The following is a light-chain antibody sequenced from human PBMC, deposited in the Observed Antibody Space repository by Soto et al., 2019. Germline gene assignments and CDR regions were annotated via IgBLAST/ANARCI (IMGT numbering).Light chain of an antibody. J-gene: IGKJ1*01. V-gene: IGKV3-15*01. CDR2: GSS. CDR1: QIVTSN. Sequence: EIVLTQSSATLSLSPGERATLSCRASQIVTSNALSWYQQKPGQAPRLLIYGSSTMATGIPARFSGSGSGTEFNLTISRLKSEDFAVYYCQQYNNWPPLTFGQGTKVDIK. CDR3: QQYNNWPPLT.